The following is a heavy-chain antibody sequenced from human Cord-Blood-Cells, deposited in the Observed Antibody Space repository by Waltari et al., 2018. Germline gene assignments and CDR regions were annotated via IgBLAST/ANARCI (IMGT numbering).Heavy chain of an antibody. V-gene: IGHV1-3*01. CDR2: INAGNGNT. CDR1: GYTFTSYV. J-gene: IGHJ3*02. D-gene: IGHD3-16*02. CDR3: ARDRSDYIWGSYRYNAFDI. Sequence: QVQLVQSGAEVKKPGASVKVSCKASGYTFTSYVMHWVPQPPGQRLEWMGWINAGNGNTKYSQKFQGRVTITRDTSASTAYMELSSLRSEDTAVYYCARDRSDYIWGSYRYNAFDIWGQGTMVTVSS.